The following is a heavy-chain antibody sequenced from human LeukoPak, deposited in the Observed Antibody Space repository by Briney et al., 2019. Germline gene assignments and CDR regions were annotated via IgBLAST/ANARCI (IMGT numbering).Heavy chain of an antibody. CDR3: AKGLYYYDSSGYPS. J-gene: IGHJ4*02. CDR2: ISGSGGST. V-gene: IGHV3-23*01. D-gene: IGHD3-22*01. CDR1: GFTFSSYG. Sequence: PGGSLRLSCAASGFTFSSYGMSWVRQAPGKGLEWVSAISGSGGSTYYADSVKGRFTISRDNSKNTLYLQMNSLRAEDTAVYYCAKGLYYYDSSGYPSWGQGTLVTVSS.